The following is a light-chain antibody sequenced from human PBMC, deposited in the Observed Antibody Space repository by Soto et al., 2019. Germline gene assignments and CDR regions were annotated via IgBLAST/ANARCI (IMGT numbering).Light chain of an antibody. CDR3: QQRSNWPPYT. CDR2: DTS. Sequence: EIVLTQSPATLSLSPGERAILSCRASQSVSNFLAWYQQKPGQAPRLLIYDTSNRATGIPARFSGSGSGTNFTLTISNLEPEDFGVYYCQQRSNWPPYTFGQRTRLEIK. V-gene: IGKV3-11*01. CDR1: QSVSNF. J-gene: IGKJ5*01.